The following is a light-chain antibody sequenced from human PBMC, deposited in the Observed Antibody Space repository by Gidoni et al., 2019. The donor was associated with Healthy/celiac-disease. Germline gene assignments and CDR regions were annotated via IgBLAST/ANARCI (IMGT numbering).Light chain of an antibody. V-gene: IGKV1-5*01. CDR3: QQYNSYSPLT. CDR1: QSISRG. J-gene: IGKJ4*01. CDR2: DAF. Sequence: DIRMTHSPSTLSASVGDRVTITFRASQSISRGLAWYHQEPGKAPKLLIHDAFSLESGVPSRFSGRGSGTEFTLAIISLQPDDFATYYCQQYNSYSPLTFGGGTKVEIK.